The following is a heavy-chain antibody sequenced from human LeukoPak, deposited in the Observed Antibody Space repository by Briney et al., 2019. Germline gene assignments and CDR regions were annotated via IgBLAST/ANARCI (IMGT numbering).Heavy chain of an antibody. CDR2: IYYSGSS. CDR3: ALLQTHKNPFDI. V-gene: IGHV4-31*11. D-gene: IGHD2-15*01. J-gene: IGHJ3*02. Sequence: SETLSLTCAVSGGSISSGGYYWSWIRQHPGKGLEWIGYIYYSGSSYYNPSLKSRVTISVDTSKNQFSLKLTSVTAADTAVYYCALLQTHKNPFDIWGQGTMVTVSS. CDR1: GGSISSGGYY.